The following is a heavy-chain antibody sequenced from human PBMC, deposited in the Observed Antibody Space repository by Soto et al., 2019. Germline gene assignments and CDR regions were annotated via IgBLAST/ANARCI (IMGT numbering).Heavy chain of an antibody. CDR1: GGSISSGGYY. Sequence: SETLSLTCTVSGGSISSGGYYWSWIRQHPGKGLEWIGYIYYSGSTYYNPSLKSRVTISVDTSKNQFSLKLSSVTAADTAVYYCARSIAATAGAFDIWGQGTMVTVSS. CDR2: IYYSGST. V-gene: IGHV4-31*03. CDR3: ARSIAATAGAFDI. D-gene: IGHD6-6*01. J-gene: IGHJ3*02.